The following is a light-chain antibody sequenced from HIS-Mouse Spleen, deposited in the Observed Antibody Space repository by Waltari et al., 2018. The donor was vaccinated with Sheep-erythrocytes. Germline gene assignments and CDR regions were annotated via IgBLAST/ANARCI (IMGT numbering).Light chain of an antibody. CDR1: KLGDNY. CDR2: QDS. J-gene: IGLJ2*01. Sequence: SYELTQPPSVSVSPGQTASITCPGHKLGDNYAYWYQQKPGQSPVLVIYQDSKRPSGIPERFSGSNSGNTATLTISGTQAMDEADYYCQAWDSSTAVFGGGTKLTVL. V-gene: IGLV3-1*01. CDR3: QAWDSSTAV.